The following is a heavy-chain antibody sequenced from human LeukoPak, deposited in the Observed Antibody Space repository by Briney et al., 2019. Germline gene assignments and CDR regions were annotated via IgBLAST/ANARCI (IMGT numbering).Heavy chain of an antibody. CDR2: FRSKTDGGTI. D-gene: IGHD1-26*01. CDR3: TTVIMGAPKDDY. V-gene: IGHV3-15*05. CDR1: GFTFSNAW. J-gene: IGHJ4*02. Sequence: GGSLRLSCAASGFTFSNAWMSWVRQALGKGLEWVGRFRSKTDGGTIDYAAPVKGRFTISRDDSRNTLYLQMNSLKTEDTAVYYCTTVIMGAPKDDYWGQGTLVTVSS.